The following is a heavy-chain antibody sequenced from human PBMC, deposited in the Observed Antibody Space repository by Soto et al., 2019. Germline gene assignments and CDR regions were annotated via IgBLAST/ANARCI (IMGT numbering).Heavy chain of an antibody. CDR3: ARPGRDRAFDI. J-gene: IGHJ3*02. V-gene: IGHV5-51*01. Sequence: ESLKISCQGSGYSFTSYWIGWVRQMPGKGLEWMGIIYPGDSDTRYSPSFQGQVTISADKSISTAYLQRRSLKASDTALYYCARPGRDRAFDIWGEGTMVTVSS. CDR2: IYPGDSDT. CDR1: GYSFTSYW.